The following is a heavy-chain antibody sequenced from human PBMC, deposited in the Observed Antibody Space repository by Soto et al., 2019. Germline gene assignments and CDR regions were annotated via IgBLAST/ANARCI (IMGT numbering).Heavy chain of an antibody. V-gene: IGHV1-3*01. CDR3: ARASPVLRYVYWLLAKPAFSFDY. Sequence: ASVKVSCKASGYTFTSYAMHWVRQAPGQRLEWMGWINAGNGNTKYSQKFQGRVTITRDTSASTAYMELSSLRSEDTAVYYCARASPVLRYVYWLLAKPAFSFDYWGQGTLVTVAS. J-gene: IGHJ4*02. CDR2: INAGNGNT. CDR1: GYTFTSYA. D-gene: IGHD3-9*01.